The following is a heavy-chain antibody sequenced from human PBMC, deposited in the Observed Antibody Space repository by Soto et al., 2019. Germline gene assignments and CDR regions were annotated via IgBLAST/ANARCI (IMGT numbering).Heavy chain of an antibody. J-gene: IGHJ5*02. CDR2: IYYSGST. Sequence: SETLSLTCTVSGGSISSYYWSWIRQPPGKGLEWIGYIYYSGSTNYNPSLKSRVTISVDTSKNQFSLKLSSVTAADTAVYYCARDRGSSSWYNWFDPWGQGTLVPVSS. V-gene: IGHV4-59*01. D-gene: IGHD6-13*01. CDR3: ARDRGSSSWYNWFDP. CDR1: GGSISSYY.